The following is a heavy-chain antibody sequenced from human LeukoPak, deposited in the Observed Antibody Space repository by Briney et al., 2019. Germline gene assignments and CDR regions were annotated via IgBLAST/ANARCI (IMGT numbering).Heavy chain of an antibody. CDR1: GFTFSSYG. V-gene: IGHV3-23*01. CDR3: AVPGATTTLGHY. Sequence: GGSLRLSCAASGFTFSSYGMSWVRQAPGKGLEWVSAIGSSGVSTYYADSVKGRFTVSRDNSMSTLYLQMSSLRAEDTAVYYCAVPGATTTLGHYWGQGTLVTVSS. D-gene: IGHD1-26*01. CDR2: IGSSGVST. J-gene: IGHJ4*02.